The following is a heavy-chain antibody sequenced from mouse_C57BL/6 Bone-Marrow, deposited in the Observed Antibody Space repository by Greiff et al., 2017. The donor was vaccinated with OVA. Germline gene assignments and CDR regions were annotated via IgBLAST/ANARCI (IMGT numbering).Heavy chain of an antibody. CDR1: GYTFTDYY. D-gene: IGHD2-2*01. J-gene: IGHJ1*03. CDR3: ARLVTTWYFDV. V-gene: IGHV1-26*01. CDR2: INPNNGGT. Sequence: VQLKQSGPELVKPGASVKISCKASGYTFTDYYMNWVKQSHGKSLEWIGDINPNNGGTSYNQKFKGKATLTVDKSSSTAYMELRSLTSEDSAVYYCARLVTTWYFDVWGTGTTVTVSS.